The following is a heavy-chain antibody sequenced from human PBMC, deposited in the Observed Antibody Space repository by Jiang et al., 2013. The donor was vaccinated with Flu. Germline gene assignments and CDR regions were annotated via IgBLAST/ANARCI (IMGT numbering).Heavy chain of an antibody. CDR2: TYYRSKWYT. D-gene: IGHD2-2*01. CDR1: GDSVSTNNAG. J-gene: IGHJ4*02. Sequence: QTLSLTCAISGDSVSTNNAGWHWIRQSPSRGLEWLGRTYYRSKWYTDYAVSLKSRIIINSDTSKNQFSLQLNSVAPEDTALYYCARGYKYAYDYWGQGIL. V-gene: IGHV6-1*01. CDR3: ARGYKYAYDY.